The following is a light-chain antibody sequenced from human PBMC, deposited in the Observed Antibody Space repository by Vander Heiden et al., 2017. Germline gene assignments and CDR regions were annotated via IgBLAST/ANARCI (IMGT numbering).Light chain of an antibody. Sequence: SYELTPPPSLSVSPAQTARITCSGDALPKQYAYWYQQKPGQAPELVIYKDSERPSGIPERFSGSSSGTTVTLTISGVQSEDEADYYCQSADSSGNYVVFGGGTKLTVL. CDR3: QSADSSGNYVV. CDR1: ALPKQY. J-gene: IGLJ2*01. V-gene: IGLV3-25*03. CDR2: KDS.